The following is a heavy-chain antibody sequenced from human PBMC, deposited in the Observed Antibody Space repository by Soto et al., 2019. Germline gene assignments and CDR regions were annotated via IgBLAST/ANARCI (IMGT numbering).Heavy chain of an antibody. V-gene: IGHV4-59*01. CDR3: ARDLRGGYYNL. Sequence: SETLSLTCTVSGGSISSYYWSWIRQPPGKGLEWIGYIYYSGSTNYNPSLKSRVAISVDTSKNQFSLKLSSVTAADTAVYYCARDLRGGYYNLWSQGTLVTVSS. D-gene: IGHD3-10*01. CDR2: IYYSGST. CDR1: GGSISSYY. J-gene: IGHJ4*02.